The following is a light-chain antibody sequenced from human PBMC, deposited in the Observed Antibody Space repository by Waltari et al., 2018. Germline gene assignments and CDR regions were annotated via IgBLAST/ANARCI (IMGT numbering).Light chain of an antibody. CDR1: SSDGGGYNY. V-gene: IGLV2-14*01. CDR3: SSYTSSSTYV. CDR2: EVS. J-gene: IGLJ1*01. Sequence: QSALTQPAPVSGSPGQSITISCPGTSSDGGGYNYVSWYQQHPGKAPKLMIYEVSNRPSGVSNRFSGSKSGNTASLTISGLQAEDEADYYCSSYTSSSTYVFGTGTKVTVL.